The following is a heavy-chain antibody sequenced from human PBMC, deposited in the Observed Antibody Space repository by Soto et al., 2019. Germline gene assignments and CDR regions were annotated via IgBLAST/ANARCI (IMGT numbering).Heavy chain of an antibody. CDR3: ARSLQIWSPFDF. J-gene: IGHJ4*02. CDR1: GYSFTSYW. V-gene: IGHV5-51*01. D-gene: IGHD5-18*01. Sequence: EVQLVQSGAEVKKPGESLKISCKGSGYSFTSYWIAWVRQMPGKGLEWMGSIYPGDSDTKYSPSFQGQVTTSADKSISTAYLHWSGLKASDTAMYYCARSLQIWSPFDFWGQGTLVTVSS. CDR2: IYPGDSDT.